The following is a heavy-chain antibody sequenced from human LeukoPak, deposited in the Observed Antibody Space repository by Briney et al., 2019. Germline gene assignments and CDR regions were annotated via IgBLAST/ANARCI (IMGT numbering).Heavy chain of an antibody. D-gene: IGHD6-19*01. CDR1: GFTFSNYA. V-gene: IGHV3-23*01. CDR3: AKSRGIYDNSGWRTFDY. CDR2: ISGSGGGT. J-gene: IGHJ4*02. Sequence: GGSLRLSCAASGFTFSNYAMSWVRQAPGKGLEWVSTISGSGGGTYYADSVKGRFTISRDNSKTTLYLQMNSLRAEDTAIYYCAKSRGIYDNSGWRTFDYWGQGTLVTVSS.